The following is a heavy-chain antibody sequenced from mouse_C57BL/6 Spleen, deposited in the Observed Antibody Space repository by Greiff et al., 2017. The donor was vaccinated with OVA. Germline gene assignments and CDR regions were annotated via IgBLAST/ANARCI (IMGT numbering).Heavy chain of an antibody. CDR3: ARGVISNYGYFDV. Sequence: QVQLQQPGAELVKPGASVKLSCKASGYTFTSYWMQWVKQRPGQGLEWIGEIDPSDSYTNYNQKFKGKATLTVDTSSSTAYMQLSSLTSEDSAVYYCARGVISNYGYFDVWGTGTTVTVSS. CDR1: GYTFTSYW. J-gene: IGHJ1*03. V-gene: IGHV1-50*01. D-gene: IGHD1-3*01. CDR2: IDPSDSYT.